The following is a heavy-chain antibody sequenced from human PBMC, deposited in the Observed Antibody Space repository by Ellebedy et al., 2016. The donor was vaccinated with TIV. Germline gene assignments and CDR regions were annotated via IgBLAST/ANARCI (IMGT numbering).Heavy chain of an antibody. CDR1: GFTFSNYS. CDR3: ASLYRNLPTSI. CDR2: ITGSSTTI. D-gene: IGHD1-14*01. J-gene: IGHJ3*02. V-gene: IGHV3-48*04. Sequence: GESLKISCAASGFTFSNYSMNWVRQAPGKGLEWVSYITGSSTTIKYADSVKGRFTISRDNAKNSLYLQMNSLGAEDTAVYYCASLYRNLPTSIWGQGTMVTVSS.